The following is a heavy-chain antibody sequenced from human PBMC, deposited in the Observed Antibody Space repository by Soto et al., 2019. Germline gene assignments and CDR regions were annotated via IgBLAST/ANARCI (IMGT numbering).Heavy chain of an antibody. D-gene: IGHD3-3*01. CDR3: ATRITVFGLLIPPFDP. V-gene: IGHV4-34*01. Sequence: SETLSLTCGVSGGSLSGATYSWNWIRQPPGKGLEWIGEINHTGGTHYNPSLKSRVTMSVDTSKNQFSLRLSSVTAADTAIYYCATRITVFGLLIPPFDPWGQGTQVTVSS. CDR1: GGSLSGATYS. J-gene: IGHJ5*02. CDR2: INHTGGT.